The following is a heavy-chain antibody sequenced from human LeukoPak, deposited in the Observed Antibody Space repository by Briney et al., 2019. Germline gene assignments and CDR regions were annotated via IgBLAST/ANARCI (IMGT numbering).Heavy chain of an antibody. CDR1: GFTFSSNW. V-gene: IGHV3-7*01. CDR2: IKQDGSGK. J-gene: IGHJ4*02. D-gene: IGHD3-10*01. CDR3: ARDHYGGGVSFDY. Sequence: GGSLRLSCAASGFTFSSNWMAWVRQAPGKGLEWVANIKQDGSGKYYVDSVKGRFTISRDNAKNSLYLQMNSLRAEDTAVYYCARDHYGGGVSFDYWGQETLVTVSS.